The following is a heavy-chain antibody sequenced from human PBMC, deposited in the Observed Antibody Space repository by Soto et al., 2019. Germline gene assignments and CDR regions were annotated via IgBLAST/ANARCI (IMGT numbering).Heavy chain of an antibody. Sequence: EVQLMESGGGLVQPGGSLRLSCAGSGFTLSMSAVSWVRQAPGKGLEWVSYISDIGDRTYYADSVKGRFTISRDRSKNTVSLQMNTLRAEDTALYYCAKDRGIIVKAGDAFDVWGQGTMVTVSS. CDR1: GFTLSMSA. CDR2: ISDIGDRT. V-gene: IGHV3-23*01. J-gene: IGHJ3*01. D-gene: IGHD3-16*02. CDR3: AKDRGIIVKAGDAFDV.